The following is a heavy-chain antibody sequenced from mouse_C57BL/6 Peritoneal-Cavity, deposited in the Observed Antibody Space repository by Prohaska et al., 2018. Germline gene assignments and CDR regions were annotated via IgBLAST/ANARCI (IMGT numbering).Heavy chain of an antibody. D-gene: IGHD2-1*01. CDR2: INSDGSAI. CDR1: GFTFSGFW. J-gene: IGHJ1*03. V-gene: IGHV11-2*01. CDR3: MRYGKYLYFDV. Sequence: EVQLLETGGGLVQPGGSRGLSCEGSGFTFSGFWMSWVRQTPGKTLEWIGDINSDGSAINYAPSIKDRFTIFRDNDKSTLYLQMSNVRSEDTATYFCMRYGKYLYFDVWGTGTTVTVSS.